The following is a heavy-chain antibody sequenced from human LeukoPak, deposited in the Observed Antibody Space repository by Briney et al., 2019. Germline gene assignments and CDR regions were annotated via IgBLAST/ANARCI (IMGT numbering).Heavy chain of an antibody. D-gene: IGHD3-10*01. CDR1: GYTFTAYY. CDR2: INPNSGGT. V-gene: IGHV1-2*02. Sequence: ASVKVSCKASGYTFTAYYMHWVRQAPGQGLEWMGWINPNSGGTNYAQKFQGRVTMTGDTSISTAYMELSRLRSDDTAVYYCARVEHVLLWFGELLRYWGQGTLVTVSS. CDR3: ARVEHVLLWFGELLRY. J-gene: IGHJ4*02.